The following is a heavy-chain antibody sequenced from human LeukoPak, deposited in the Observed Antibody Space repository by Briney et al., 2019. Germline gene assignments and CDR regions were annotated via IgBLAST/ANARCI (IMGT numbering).Heavy chain of an antibody. V-gene: IGHV3-11*04. J-gene: IGHJ4*02. CDR1: GFDFRGSF. Sequence: GGSLRLSCEASGFDFRGSFMSWTRQAPGKGLEWVSYISTTGSTTFDADSVKGRFTISRDNAKNSVYLQMNRLRVEDTGVYYCAREGVTGAFFVWGQGALVTVSS. CDR2: ISTTGSTT. CDR3: AREGVTGAFFV. D-gene: IGHD2-21*02.